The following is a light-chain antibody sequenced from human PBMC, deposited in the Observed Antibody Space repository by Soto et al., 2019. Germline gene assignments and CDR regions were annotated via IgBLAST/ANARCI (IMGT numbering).Light chain of an antibody. CDR2: GAS. V-gene: IGKV3-20*01. J-gene: IGKJ1*01. CDR3: QQYGSSRWT. CDR1: QSVSSSY. Sequence: EIVLTQSPGTLSLSPGERATLSCRASQSVSSSYLAWYQQKPGQAPRLLIYGASGRATGIPDRFSGSGSGTDFTLTISRLEPEDFAVFYCQQYGSSRWTFGQGTKVEAK.